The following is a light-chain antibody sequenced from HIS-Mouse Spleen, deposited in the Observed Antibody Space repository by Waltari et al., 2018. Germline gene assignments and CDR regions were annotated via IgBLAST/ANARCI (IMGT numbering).Light chain of an antibody. CDR3: QQYDNLHRLT. Sequence: DIQMTQSPSSLSASVGDRVTITCQASQEISNYLNWYQQNPGKAPKLLIYDASNLETGVPSRFSGSGSGTDFTFTISSLQPEDIATYYCQQYDNLHRLTFGPGTKVDIK. V-gene: IGKV1-33*01. CDR2: DAS. CDR1: QEISNY. J-gene: IGKJ3*01.